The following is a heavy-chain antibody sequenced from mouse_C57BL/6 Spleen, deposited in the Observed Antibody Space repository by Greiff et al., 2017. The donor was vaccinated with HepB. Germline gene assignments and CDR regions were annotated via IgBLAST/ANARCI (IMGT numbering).Heavy chain of an antibody. CDR1: GFSLSTFGMG. D-gene: IGHD2-4*01. CDR3: ARPHYDYDGSYAMDY. V-gene: IGHV8-8*01. CDR2: IWWDDDK. Sequence: QVTLKESGPGILQPSQTLSLTCSFSGFSLSTFGMGVGWIRQPSGKGLEWLAHIWWDDDKYYNPALKSRLTISKDTSKNQVFLKIANVDTADTATYYCARPHYDYDGSYAMDYWGQGTSVTVSS. J-gene: IGHJ4*01.